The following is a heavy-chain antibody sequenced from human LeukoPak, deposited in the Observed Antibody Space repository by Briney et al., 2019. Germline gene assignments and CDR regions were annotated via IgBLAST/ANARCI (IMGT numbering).Heavy chain of an antibody. CDR2: ITWDAGST. Sequence: GSLRLSCAASGFTFDDYAMHWVRQAPGKGLEWVSLITWDAGSTYYADSVKGRFTISRDNAKNSLYLQMNSLRAEDTAVYYCARETNLLLRGSAFDIWGQGTMVTVSS. J-gene: IGHJ3*02. V-gene: IGHV3-43D*03. D-gene: IGHD1-26*01. CDR3: ARETNLLLRGSAFDI. CDR1: GFTFDDYA.